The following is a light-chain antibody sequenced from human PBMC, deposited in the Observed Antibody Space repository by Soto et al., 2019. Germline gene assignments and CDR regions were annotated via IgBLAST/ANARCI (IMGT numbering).Light chain of an antibody. CDR3: CSYAGSYTPNWV. CDR1: SSDVCGYNY. J-gene: IGLJ3*02. Sequence: QSALTQPRSVSGSPGQSVTISCTGTSSDVCGYNYVSWYQQHPGKAPKLMIYDVSKRPSGVPDRFSGSKSGNTASLTISGLQAEDEADYYCCSYAGSYTPNWVFGGGAKLTVL. V-gene: IGLV2-11*01. CDR2: DVS.